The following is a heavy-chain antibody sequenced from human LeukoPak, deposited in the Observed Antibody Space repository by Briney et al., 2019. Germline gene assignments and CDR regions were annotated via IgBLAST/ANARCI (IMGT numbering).Heavy chain of an antibody. V-gene: IGHV4-61*08. D-gene: IGHD3-3*01. CDR2: IYYSGTT. J-gene: IGHJ4*02. Sequence: SETLSLTCTVSGGSISSGGYYWSWIRQHPGKGLEWIGYIYYSGTTNYNPSLKSRVSISVDTSKNQFSLRLNSVTAADTAIYYCARYRNYDFWSGYDKWGQGTLVTVSS. CDR3: ARYRNYDFWSGYDK. CDR1: GGSISSGGYY.